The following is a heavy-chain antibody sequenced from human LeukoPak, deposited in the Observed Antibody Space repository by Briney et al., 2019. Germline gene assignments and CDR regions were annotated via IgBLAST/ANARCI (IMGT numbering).Heavy chain of an antibody. D-gene: IGHD4-23*01. CDR1: GGTFSSYA. CDR3: AREVVGGHVDY. Sequence: ASVKVSCKASGGTFSSYAISWVRQAPGQGLEWMGWINPNSGGTNYAQKFQGRVTMTRDTSISTAYMELSRLRSDDTAVYYCAREVVGGHVDYWGQGTLVTVSS. V-gene: IGHV1-2*02. CDR2: INPNSGGT. J-gene: IGHJ4*02.